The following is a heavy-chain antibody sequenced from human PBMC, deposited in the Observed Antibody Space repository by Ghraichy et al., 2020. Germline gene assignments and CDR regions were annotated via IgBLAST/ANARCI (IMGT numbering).Heavy chain of an antibody. CDR1: GGSFSGYY. V-gene: IGHV4-34*01. J-gene: IGHJ5*02. Sequence: SETLSLTCAVYGGSFSGYYWSWIRQPPGKGLEWIGEINHSGSTNYNPSLKSRVTISVDTSKNQFSLKLSSVTAADTAMYYCARGRGKLRFGYWFDPWGQGTLVTVSS. CDR3: ARGRGKLRFGYWFDP. D-gene: IGHD5-12*01. CDR2: INHSGST.